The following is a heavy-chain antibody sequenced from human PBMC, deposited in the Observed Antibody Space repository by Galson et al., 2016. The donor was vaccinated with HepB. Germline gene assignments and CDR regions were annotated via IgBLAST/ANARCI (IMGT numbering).Heavy chain of an antibody. V-gene: IGHV3-53*01. CDR1: GFIFSKFW. J-gene: IGHJ3*02. Sequence: SLRLSCAASGFIFSKFWLSWVRQAPGKGLEWVSAIFSFDATFYRDSVKGRFTIFRDTSRNTLYLQMDNLRADDTAIYYCEGFPDPLDIWGLGTMVTVS. CDR2: IFSFDAT. CDR3: EGFPDPLDI.